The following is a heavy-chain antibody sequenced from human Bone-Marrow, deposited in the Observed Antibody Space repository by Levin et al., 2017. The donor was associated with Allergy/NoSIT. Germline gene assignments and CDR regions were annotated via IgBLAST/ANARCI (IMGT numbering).Heavy chain of an antibody. J-gene: IGHJ4*02. V-gene: IGHV3-21*01. CDR2: ISSSSSYI. D-gene: IGHD2-21*02. CDR3: ASLPHIVVVTATDTTIDY. Sequence: LSLTCAASGFTFSSSSMNWVRQAPGKGLEWVSSISSSSSYIYYADSVKGRFTISRDNAKNSLYLQMNSLRAEDTAVYYCASLPHIVVVTATDTTIDYWGQGTLVTVSS. CDR1: GFTFSSSS.